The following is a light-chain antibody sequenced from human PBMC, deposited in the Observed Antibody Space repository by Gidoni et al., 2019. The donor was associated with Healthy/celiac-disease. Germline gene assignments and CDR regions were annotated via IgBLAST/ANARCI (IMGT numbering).Light chain of an antibody. Sequence: DIVMTQSQDSLAVSLGERATINCKSSQSVLYSSNNKNYLAWYQQKPGQPPKLLIYWASTRESGVPDRFSGSGSGTDFTLTISSLQAEDVAVYYCQQYYSTPPRFGPGTKVDIK. CDR2: WAS. CDR1: QSVLYSSNNKNY. CDR3: QQYYSTPPR. J-gene: IGKJ3*01. V-gene: IGKV4-1*01.